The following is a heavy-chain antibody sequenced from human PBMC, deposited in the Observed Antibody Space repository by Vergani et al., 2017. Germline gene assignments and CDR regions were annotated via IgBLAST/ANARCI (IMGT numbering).Heavy chain of an antibody. Sequence: QVQLQQWGAGLLKPSETLSLTCTVSGGSISSYYWSWIRQPPGKGLEWIGYIYYSGSTNYNPSLKSRVTISVDTSKNQFSLKLSSVTAADTAVYYCARGRGVPDYWGQGTLVTVSS. D-gene: IGHD1-1*01. V-gene: IGHV4-59*01. CDR2: IYYSGST. J-gene: IGHJ4*02. CDR1: GGSISSYY. CDR3: ARGRGVPDY.